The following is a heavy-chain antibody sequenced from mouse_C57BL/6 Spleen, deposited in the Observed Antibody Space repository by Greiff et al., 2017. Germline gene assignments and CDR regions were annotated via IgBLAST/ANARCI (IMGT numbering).Heavy chain of an antibody. CDR2: IWRGGST. CDR3: AKYYDYDRAYAMDY. D-gene: IGHD2-4*01. J-gene: IGHJ4*01. V-gene: IGHV2-5*01. CDR1: GFSLTSYG. Sequence: QVQLQESGPGLVQPSQSLSITCTVSGFSLTSYGVHWVRQSPGKGLEWLGVIWRGGSTDNNAAFMSRLSLTKDNSKSQVFFKMNSLQADDTAIYYCAKYYDYDRAYAMDYWGQGTSVTVSS.